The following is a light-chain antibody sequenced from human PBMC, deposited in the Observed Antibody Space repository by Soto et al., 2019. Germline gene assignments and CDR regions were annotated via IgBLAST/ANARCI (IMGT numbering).Light chain of an antibody. CDR1: SSDVGGYNY. V-gene: IGLV2-14*01. CDR2: EVS. J-gene: IGLJ2*01. CDR3: SSYTSSSTHVV. Sequence: QSVLTQPASVSGSPGQSITISCTGTSSDVGGYNYVSWYQQHPGKAPKLMIYEVSNRPSGVSNRFSGYKSGNTASLTTSGLQADDGADYYCSSYTSSSTHVVFGGGTEETVL.